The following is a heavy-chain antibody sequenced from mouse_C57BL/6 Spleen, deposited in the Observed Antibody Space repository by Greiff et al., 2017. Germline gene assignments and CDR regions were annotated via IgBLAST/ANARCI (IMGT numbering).Heavy chain of an antibody. CDR2: IDPENGDT. CDR3: IYYDYDGFAY. Sequence: VQLQQSGAELVRPGASVKLSCTASGFNIKDDYMHWVKQRPEQGLEWIGWIDPENGDTEYASKFQGKATITADTSSNTAYLQLSSLTSEDTAVYYCIYYDYDGFAYWCQGTLVTVSA. V-gene: IGHV14-4*01. D-gene: IGHD2-4*01. CDR1: GFNIKDDY. J-gene: IGHJ3*01.